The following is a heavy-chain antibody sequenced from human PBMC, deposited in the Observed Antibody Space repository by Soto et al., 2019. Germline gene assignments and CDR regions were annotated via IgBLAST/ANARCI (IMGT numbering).Heavy chain of an antibody. CDR2: ISWNSGSI. CDR1: GFTFDDYA. Sequence: GGSLRLSCAASGFTFDDYAMHWVRQAPGRGLEWVSGISWNSGSIGYADSVKGRFTISRDNAKNSLYLQMNSLGAEDTALYYCAKDRITIFGVPTGMDVWGQGTTVTVSS. J-gene: IGHJ6*02. D-gene: IGHD3-3*01. CDR3: AKDRITIFGVPTGMDV. V-gene: IGHV3-9*01.